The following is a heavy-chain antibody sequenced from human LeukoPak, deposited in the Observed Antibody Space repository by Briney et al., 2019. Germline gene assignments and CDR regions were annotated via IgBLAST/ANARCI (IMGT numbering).Heavy chain of an antibody. D-gene: IGHD6-13*01. V-gene: IGHV4-34*01. CDR3: ARSKLSTSWQYYFDY. CDR2: INHSGST. Sequence: SETLSVTCAVYGGSFSGYYWSWIRQPPGKGLEWIGEINHSGSTNYNPSLKSRVTISVDTSKNQFSLKLSSVTAADTAVYYCARSKLSTSWQYYFDYWGQGTLVTVSS. CDR1: GGSFSGYY. J-gene: IGHJ4*02.